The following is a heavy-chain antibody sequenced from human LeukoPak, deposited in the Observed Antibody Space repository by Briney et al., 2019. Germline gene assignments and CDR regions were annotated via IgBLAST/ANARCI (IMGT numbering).Heavy chain of an antibody. J-gene: IGHJ4*02. Sequence: PGGSLRLSCAASGFTFSDYYMSWIRQAPGKGLEWVSYISSSGSTIYYADSVKGRFTISRDNAKNSLYLQMNSLRAEDTAVYYCAKGKNSGRQDYFDYWGQGTLVTVSS. CDR2: ISSSGSTI. CDR1: GFTFSDYY. V-gene: IGHV3-11*04. D-gene: IGHD1-26*01. CDR3: AKGKNSGRQDYFDY.